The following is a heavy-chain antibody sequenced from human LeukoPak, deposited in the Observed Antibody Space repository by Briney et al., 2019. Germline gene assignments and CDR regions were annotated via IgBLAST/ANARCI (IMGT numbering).Heavy chain of an antibody. CDR1: GDSNNSLDL. V-gene: IGHV4-4*02. J-gene: IGHJ4*02. D-gene: IGHD3-22*01. CDR3: AGLEGRYSSGLYYYYFDY. CDR2: MYLSGTT. Sequence: SGTLSLTCTVAGDSNNSLDLWSWVRQPPGKGLEWIGEMYLSGTTHSNPSVKSRVTISIDKSKNQFFLNLSSVTAADTAVYYCAGLEGRYSSGLYYYYFDYWGQGTLVTVSS.